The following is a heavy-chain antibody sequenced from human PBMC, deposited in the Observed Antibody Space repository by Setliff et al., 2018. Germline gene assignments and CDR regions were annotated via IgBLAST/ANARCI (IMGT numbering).Heavy chain of an antibody. CDR3: ARHEFVGGYYGSVTYRHFDY. J-gene: IGHJ4*02. Sequence: NPSETLSLTCTVSGDSISSTSYQWGWVRQPPGKGLEWIGSIYYTGTAYYNPSLKSRVTISVDTSKNQFSLQVTPLAATDTALYFCARHEFVGGYYGSVTYRHFDYWGQGILVTVSS. CDR2: IYYTGTA. V-gene: IGHV4-39*01. CDR1: GDSISSTSYQ. D-gene: IGHD3-10*01.